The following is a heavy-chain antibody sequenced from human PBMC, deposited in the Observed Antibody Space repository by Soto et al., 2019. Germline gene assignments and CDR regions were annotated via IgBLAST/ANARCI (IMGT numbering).Heavy chain of an antibody. CDR1: GFPFSDHY. Sequence: QVQLVESGGGLVKPGGSLRLSCASSGFPFSDHYMSWIRRSPGKGLEFLSYISPGTTYKIYADSVKCRFTISRDNANSSLYLQRNGLRAEDTAVYCCSRGGGGGIFDLWGNRTFVTVSS. D-gene: IGHD2-21*01. CDR2: ISPGTTYK. J-gene: IGHJ4*01. CDR3: SRGGGGGIFDL. V-gene: IGHV3-11*06.